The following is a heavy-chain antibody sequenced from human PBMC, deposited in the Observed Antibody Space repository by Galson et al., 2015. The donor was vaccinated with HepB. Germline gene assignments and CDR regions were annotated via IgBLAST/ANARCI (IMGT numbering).Heavy chain of an antibody. Sequence: SLRLSCAASGFTFSSYGMHWVRQAPGKGLEWVAVISYDGSNKYYADSVKGRFTISRDNSKNTLYLQMNSLRAEDTAVYYCAKGDVGYCGGDCYLDYWGQGTLVTVSS. CDR1: GFTFSSYG. J-gene: IGHJ4*02. D-gene: IGHD2-21*02. CDR2: ISYDGSNK. CDR3: AKGDVGYCGGDCYLDY. V-gene: IGHV3-30*18.